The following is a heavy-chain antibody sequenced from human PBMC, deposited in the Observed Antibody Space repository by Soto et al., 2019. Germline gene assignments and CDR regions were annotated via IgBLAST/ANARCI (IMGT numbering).Heavy chain of an antibody. Sequence: SETLSLTCTVSGGSISSYYWSWIRQPPGKGLEWIGYIYYSGSTYYNPSLKSRVTISVDTSKNQFSLKLSSVTAADTAVYYCASYKKRVNYYDSSGYYSFDYWGQGTLVTVSS. J-gene: IGHJ4*02. CDR2: IYYSGST. CDR3: ASYKKRVNYYDSSGYYSFDY. V-gene: IGHV4-59*12. CDR1: GGSISSYY. D-gene: IGHD3-22*01.